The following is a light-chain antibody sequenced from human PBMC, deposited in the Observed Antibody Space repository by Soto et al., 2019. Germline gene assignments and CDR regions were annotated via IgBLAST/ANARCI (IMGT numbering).Light chain of an antibody. V-gene: IGKV1-39*01. CDR2: TAS. J-gene: IGKJ1*01. CDR3: QQSYIMPRT. CDR1: QSISFY. Sequence: DIEMNHSLSSLSATVGDRVTITCRASQSISFYLNWYQQKPGKAPKLLIYTASNVQSGVPSRISGSGSGTEFTLTITSLQPEDFATYYCQQSYIMPRTFGQGTMVDIK.